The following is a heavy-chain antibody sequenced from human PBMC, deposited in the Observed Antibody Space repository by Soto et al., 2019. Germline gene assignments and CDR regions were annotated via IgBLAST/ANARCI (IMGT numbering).Heavy chain of an antibody. CDR1: GGSVTNSSYY. D-gene: IGHD4-17*01. Sequence: PSETLSLTCTVSGGSVTNSSYYWGWIRQSPGKGLEWIGSVYYRGRSYSKSSVKSRVTISVDTSKNRFSLSLNSVTASDTAVYFFVSPRTTVPIQAYLDYCGPGARVTVSP. V-gene: IGHV4-39*01. CDR3: VSPRTTVPIQAYLDY. CDR2: VYYRGRS. J-gene: IGHJ4*02.